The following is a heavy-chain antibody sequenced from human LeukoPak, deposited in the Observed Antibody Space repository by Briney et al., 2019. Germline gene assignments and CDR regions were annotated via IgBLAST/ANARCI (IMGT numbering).Heavy chain of an antibody. V-gene: IGHV4-61*02. Sequence: SETLSLTCTVSGGSISSGSYYWSWIRQPAGKGLEWIGRIYTSGSTNYNPSLKSRVTISVDTSKNQFSLKLSSVTAADTAVYYCAREEDYYDSSGYPQYYFDYWGQGTLVTVSS. J-gene: IGHJ4*02. CDR3: AREEDYYDSSGYPQYYFDY. CDR2: IYTSGST. D-gene: IGHD3-22*01. CDR1: GGSISSGSYY.